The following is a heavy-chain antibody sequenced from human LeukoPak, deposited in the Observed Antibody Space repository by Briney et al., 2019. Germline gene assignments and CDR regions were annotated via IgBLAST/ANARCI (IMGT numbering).Heavy chain of an antibody. CDR3: ARGGGGNFDC. CDR1: GGSISSGGYY. J-gene: IGHJ4*02. Sequence: SQTLSLTCTVSGGSISSGGYYWSWIRQHPGKGLEWIGYIYYGGSTYYNPSLKSRVTISVDTSKNQFSLKLSSVTAADTAVYYCARGGGGNFDCWGQGTLVTVSS. V-gene: IGHV4-31*03. D-gene: IGHD3-16*01. CDR2: IYYGGST.